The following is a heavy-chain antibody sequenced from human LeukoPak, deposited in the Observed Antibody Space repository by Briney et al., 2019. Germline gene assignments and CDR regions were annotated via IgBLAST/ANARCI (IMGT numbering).Heavy chain of an antibody. V-gene: IGHV1-8*02. CDR2: MKPNSGDT. CDR1: GYTFTSYD. D-gene: IGHD6-13*01. J-gene: IGHJ4*02. Sequence: ASVKVSCKASGYTFTSYDINWVRQATGQGLEWMGWMKPNSGDTGYAQKFQGRVTMTRNTSISTAYMELSSLRSEDTAVYYCARCQPESSCSDYWGQGTVVTVSS. CDR3: ARCQPESSCSDY.